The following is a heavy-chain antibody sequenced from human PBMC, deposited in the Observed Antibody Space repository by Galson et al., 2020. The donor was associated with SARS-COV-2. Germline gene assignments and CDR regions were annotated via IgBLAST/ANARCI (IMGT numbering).Heavy chain of an antibody. D-gene: IGHD2-15*01. CDR3: TREGWQGGY. V-gene: IGHV3-7*01. Sequence: GESLKISCVVSGFTFKDYWINWIRQAPGKGLEWVANIRGDGSETNYVDSVQGRFSISRDNAVDTLYLEMNSLRVEDTAVYYCTREGWQGGYWGQGTRVTVSS. J-gene: IGHJ4*02. CDR1: GFTFKDYW. CDR2: IRGDGSET.